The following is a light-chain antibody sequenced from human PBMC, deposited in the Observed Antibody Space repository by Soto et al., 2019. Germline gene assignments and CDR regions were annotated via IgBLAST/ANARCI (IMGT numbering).Light chain of an antibody. Sequence: DSVLTPSPDSLTVSMGERATINCKSSQNILYSSNNKNYLAWYQKKPGQPPKVLIYWASTRESGVPDRFSGSGSGTDFTLTIISLQAEDVALDYCHQYYTTPWTFGQGTKVDIK. CDR2: WAS. V-gene: IGKV4-1*01. CDR1: QNILYSSNNKNY. CDR3: HQYYTTPWT. J-gene: IGKJ1*01.